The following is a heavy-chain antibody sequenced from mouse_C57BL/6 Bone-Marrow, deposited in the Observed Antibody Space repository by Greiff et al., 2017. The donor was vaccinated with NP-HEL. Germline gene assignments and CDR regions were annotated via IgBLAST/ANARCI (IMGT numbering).Heavy chain of an antibody. J-gene: IGHJ2*01. CDR2: IYPGDGDT. CDR3: ARKSLLQRYFDY. Sequence: VKLQESGAELVKPGASVKISCKASGYAFSSYWMNWVKQRPGKGLEWIGQIYPGDGDTNYNGKFKGKATLTADKSSSTAYMQLSSLTSEDSAVYFCARKSLLQRYFDYWGQGTTLTVSS. CDR1: GYAFSSYW. D-gene: IGHD1-1*01. V-gene: IGHV1-80*01.